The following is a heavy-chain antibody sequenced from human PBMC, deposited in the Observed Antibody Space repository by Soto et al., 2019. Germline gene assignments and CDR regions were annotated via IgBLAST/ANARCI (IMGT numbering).Heavy chain of an antibody. CDR3: AREGMTTVASYYFDY. Sequence: SETLSLTCTVSGGSISSYYWSWIRQPAGKGLEWIGRIYTSGSTNYNPSLKSRATMSVDTSKNQFSLKLSSVTAADTAVYYCAREGMTTVASYYFDYWGQGTLVTVSS. CDR1: GGSISSYY. J-gene: IGHJ4*02. D-gene: IGHD4-17*01. V-gene: IGHV4-4*07. CDR2: IYTSGST.